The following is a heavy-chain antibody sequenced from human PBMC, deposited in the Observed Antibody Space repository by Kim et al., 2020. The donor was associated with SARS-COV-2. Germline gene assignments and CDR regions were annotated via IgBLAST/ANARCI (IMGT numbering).Heavy chain of an antibody. CDR2: IYYSGST. Sequence: SETLSLTCTVSGGSISSYYWSWIRQPPGKGLEWIGYIYYSGSTNYNPSLKSRVTISVDTSKNQFSLKLSSVTAADTAVYYCARNYCSGGCCYPVSWFDP. CDR1: GGSISSYY. J-gene: IGHJ5*02. D-gene: IGHD2-15*01. V-gene: IGHV4-59*01. CDR3: ARNYCSGGCCYPVSWFDP.